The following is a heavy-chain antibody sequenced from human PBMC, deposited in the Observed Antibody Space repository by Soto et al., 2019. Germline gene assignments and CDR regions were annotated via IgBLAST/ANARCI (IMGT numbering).Heavy chain of an antibody. D-gene: IGHD1-26*01. CDR1: GFTFENFG. CDR2: ISGSGLNK. V-gene: IGHV3-23*01. J-gene: IGHJ5*02. CDR3: AKNQGVELVPLATVDWFDP. Sequence: GGSLRLSCAASGFTFENFGMSWVRQAPGKGLEWISSISGSGLNKYYADSVKGRFTISRDNSKSTVYLELSNLRAEDTAVYHCAKNQGVELVPLATVDWFDPWGQGSVVTVSS.